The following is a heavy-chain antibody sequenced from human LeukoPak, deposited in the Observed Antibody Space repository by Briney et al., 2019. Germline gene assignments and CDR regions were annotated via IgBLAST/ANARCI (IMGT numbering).Heavy chain of an antibody. D-gene: IGHD3-22*01. CDR2: IYTSGST. Sequence: SETLSLTCTVSGGSISSYYWSWIRQPAGKGLEWIGRIYTSGSTNYNPSLKSRVTMSVDTSKNQFSLKLSSVTAADTAVYYCARGWYYYDSSGYYRFDYWGQGTLVTVSS. V-gene: IGHV4-4*07. CDR1: GGSISSYY. J-gene: IGHJ4*02. CDR3: ARGWYYYDSSGYYRFDY.